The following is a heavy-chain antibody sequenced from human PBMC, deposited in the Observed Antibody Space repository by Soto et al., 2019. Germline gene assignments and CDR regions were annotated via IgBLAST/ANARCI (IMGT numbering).Heavy chain of an antibody. V-gene: IGHV4-30-4*01. Sequence: SETLSLTCTVSGGSISSGDYYWGWIRQPPGKGLEWIGYIYYSGSTYYNPSLKSRVTISVDTSKNQFSLKLSSVTAADTAVYYCARGRSVLRFLEWSPLFDYWGQGTLVTVSS. CDR1: GGSISSGDYY. CDR2: IYYSGST. CDR3: ARGRSVLRFLEWSPLFDY. D-gene: IGHD3-3*01. J-gene: IGHJ4*02.